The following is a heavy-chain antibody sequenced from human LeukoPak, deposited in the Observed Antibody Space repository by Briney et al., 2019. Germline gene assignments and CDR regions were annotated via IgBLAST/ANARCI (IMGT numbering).Heavy chain of an antibody. J-gene: IGHJ4*02. CDR1: GFTFDDYA. D-gene: IGHD1-20*01. CDR3: AKDGDSKGLTHFDY. V-gene: IGHV3-9*01. Sequence: GGSLRLSCAASGFTFDDYAMHWVRQAPGKGLGWVSGISWNSGSIGYADSVKGRFTISRDNAKNSLYLQMNSLRAEDTALYYCAKDGDSKGLTHFDYWGQGTLVTVSS. CDR2: ISWNSGSI.